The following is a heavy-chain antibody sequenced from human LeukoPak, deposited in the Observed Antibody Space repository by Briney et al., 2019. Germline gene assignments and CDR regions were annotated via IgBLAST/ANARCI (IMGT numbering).Heavy chain of an antibody. CDR2: ITSSSSYI. V-gene: IGHV3-21*01. J-gene: IGHJ6*03. CDR1: GFTFSSYN. D-gene: IGHD1-26*01. Sequence: GGSLRLSCAASGFTFSSYNMNWVRQAPGKGLEWVSSITSSSSYIYYADSVKGRFTISRDNAKNSLYLQINSLSAEDTAVYYCARDPYSGGYGDYYYYYMDVWGKGTTVTISS. CDR3: ARDPYSGGYGDYYYYYMDV.